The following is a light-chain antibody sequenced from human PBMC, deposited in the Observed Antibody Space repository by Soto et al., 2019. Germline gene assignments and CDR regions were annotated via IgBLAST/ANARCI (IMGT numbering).Light chain of an antibody. Sequence: QSALTQRASVSGSPGQSITISCTGTSSDVGGYHYVSWYQQHPGKAPKLMIYEVSNRPSGVSNRFSGSKSGNTASLTISGLQAEDEAHYYCSSYTSGTTLVFGGGTKLTVL. CDR2: EVS. CDR1: SSDVGGYHY. V-gene: IGLV2-14*01. J-gene: IGLJ2*01. CDR3: SSYTSGTTLV.